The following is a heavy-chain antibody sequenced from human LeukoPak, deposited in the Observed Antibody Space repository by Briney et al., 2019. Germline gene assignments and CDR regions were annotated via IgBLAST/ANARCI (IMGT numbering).Heavy chain of an antibody. J-gene: IGHJ6*03. CDR3: ARDGAARLLRYYYYMDP. CDR1: GGSFSAYY. V-gene: IGHV4-34*01. D-gene: IGHD6-6*01. Sequence: SETLSLTCGVYGGSFSAYYWSWIRQSPGKGLEWIGEINHGGSTHYNPSLKSRVTISVDTSKNKFSLRLTSMTAADTAVYYCARDGAARLLRYYYYMDPWGKGTTVTVSS. CDR2: INHGGST.